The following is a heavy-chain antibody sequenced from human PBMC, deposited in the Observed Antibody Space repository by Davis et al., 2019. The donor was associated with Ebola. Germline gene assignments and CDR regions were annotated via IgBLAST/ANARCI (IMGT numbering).Heavy chain of an antibody. CDR3: ARGVVGATLH. Sequence: GESLKISCAVSGLSFSSSWMTWVRQAPGKGLEWVANIKPDGSLKNYVDSVKGRFTISRDNSKNTLYLQMNSLRAEDTAVYYCARGVVGATLHWGQGTLVTVSS. J-gene: IGHJ4*02. CDR1: GLSFSSSW. D-gene: IGHD1-26*01. CDR2: IKPDGSLK. V-gene: IGHV3-7*01.